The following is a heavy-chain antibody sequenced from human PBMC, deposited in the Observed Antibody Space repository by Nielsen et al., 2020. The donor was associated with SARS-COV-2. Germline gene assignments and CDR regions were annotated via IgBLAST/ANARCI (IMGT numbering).Heavy chain of an antibody. CDR1: GFTFSGSA. Sequence: GESLKISCAASGFTFSGSAMHWVRQASGKGLEWVGRIRSYANDYATAYAASVEGRFTISRDDSKNTAYLQMNSLKMEDTAVYYCSSPTVAYRGQGTLVTVSS. CDR2: IRSYANDYAT. J-gene: IGHJ4*02. V-gene: IGHV3-73*01. CDR3: SSPTVAY. D-gene: IGHD4-23*01.